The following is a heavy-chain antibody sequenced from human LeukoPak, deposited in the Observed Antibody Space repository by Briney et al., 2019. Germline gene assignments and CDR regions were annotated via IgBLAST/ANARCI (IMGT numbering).Heavy chain of an antibody. CDR1: GFTFSDAW. V-gene: IGHV3-15*01. Sequence: GGSLRLSCAASGFTFSDAWMSWVRQAPGKGLEWVGRIKSKTDGGTTDYAAPVKGRFTISRDDSKNTLYLQMNSLKTEDTAVYYCTTGQWLVRGSPYYYYGMDVWGQGTTVTVSS. D-gene: IGHD6-19*01. CDR2: IKSKTDGGTT. CDR3: TTGQWLVRGSPYYYYGMDV. J-gene: IGHJ6*02.